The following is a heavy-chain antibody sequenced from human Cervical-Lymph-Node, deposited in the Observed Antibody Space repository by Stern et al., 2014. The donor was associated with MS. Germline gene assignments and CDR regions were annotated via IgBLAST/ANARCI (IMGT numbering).Heavy chain of an antibody. CDR3: AVRYCSGGRCYSVPDV. CDR1: EYTHNKYL. Sequence: QVQLEESGSEVKKPGASVKVSCKASEYTHNKYLIHWVRQAPGQRPAWMGVINPSGATNYAQKVQDRVTMTTDASTSTFYMELSRLRSEDTAVYYCAVRYCSGGRCYSVPDVWGQGTTVIVSS. CDR2: INPSGAT. J-gene: IGHJ6*02. D-gene: IGHD2-15*01. V-gene: IGHV1-46*02.